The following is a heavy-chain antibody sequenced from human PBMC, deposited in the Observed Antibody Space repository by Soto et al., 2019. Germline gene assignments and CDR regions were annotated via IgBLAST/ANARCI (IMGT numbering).Heavy chain of an antibody. CDR3: ARDKFRSGKPERYYYYGMDV. Sequence: EVELVESGGGLDKPGGSLRLSCAASGFTFSSYSMNWVRQAPGKGLEWVSSISSSSSYIYYADSVKGRFTISRDNAKNSPYLQMNSLRAEDTAVYYCARDKFRSGKPERYYYYGMDVWGQGTTVTVSS. J-gene: IGHJ6*02. V-gene: IGHV3-21*01. CDR2: ISSSSSYI. D-gene: IGHD1-1*01. CDR1: GFTFSSYS.